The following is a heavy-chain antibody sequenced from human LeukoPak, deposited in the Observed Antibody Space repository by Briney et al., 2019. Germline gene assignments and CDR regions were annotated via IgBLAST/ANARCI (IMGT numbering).Heavy chain of an antibody. Sequence: GGSLRLSCAPSGFTFSSYGMHWARQAPGKGLEWVAVISYDGNNKSYTDSVKGRFTISRDNSKNTLYLQMNSLRAEDSAMYYCAKWVGGPFDYWGQGTLVTVSS. V-gene: IGHV3-30*18. J-gene: IGHJ4*02. CDR3: AKWVGGPFDY. CDR2: ISYDGNNK. D-gene: IGHD4-23*01. CDR1: GFTFSSYG.